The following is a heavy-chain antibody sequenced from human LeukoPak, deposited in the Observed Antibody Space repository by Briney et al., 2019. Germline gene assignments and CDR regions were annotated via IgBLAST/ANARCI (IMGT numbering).Heavy chain of an antibody. D-gene: IGHD3-3*01. CDR3: AKVDFWSGFHAFDI. CDR1: GFTFSSYG. CDR2: IRYDGSNK. J-gene: IGHJ3*02. V-gene: IGHV3-30*02. Sequence: GGSLRLSCAASGFTFSSYGMHWVRQAPGKGLEWVAFIRYDGSNKYYADSVKGRFTISRDNSKNTLYLQMNSLRAEDTAVYYCAKVDFWSGFHAFDIWGRGTMVTVSS.